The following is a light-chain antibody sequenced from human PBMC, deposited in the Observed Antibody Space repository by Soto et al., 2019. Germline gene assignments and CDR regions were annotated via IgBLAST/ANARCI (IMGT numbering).Light chain of an antibody. CDR2: DTS. Sequence: EVVMRQSPATLSVSPGEGATLSCRASQGIGDTLAWYQHKPGQTPRLLIYDTSTRATGVPARFSGSGSATEFTLSISSLQSEDVAVYYCQQYGDWPPETFGQGTKLEI. V-gene: IGKV3-15*01. CDR1: QGIGDT. J-gene: IGKJ2*01. CDR3: QQYGDWPPET.